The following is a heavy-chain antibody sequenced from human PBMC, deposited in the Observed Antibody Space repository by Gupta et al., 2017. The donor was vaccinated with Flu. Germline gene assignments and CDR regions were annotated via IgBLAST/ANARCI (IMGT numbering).Heavy chain of an antibody. V-gene: IGHV3-53*02. CDR2: IYSGGST. J-gene: IGHJ4*02. Sequence: EVQLVETGGGLIQPGGSLRLSCAASGFTVSSNYMSWVRQAPGKGLEWVSVIYSGGSTYYADSVKGRFTISRDNSKNTLYLQMNSLRAEDTAVYYCARESHSQVQRNYYFDYWGQGTLVTVSS. CDR1: GFTVSSNY. D-gene: IGHD2-15*01. CDR3: ARESHSQVQRNYYFDY.